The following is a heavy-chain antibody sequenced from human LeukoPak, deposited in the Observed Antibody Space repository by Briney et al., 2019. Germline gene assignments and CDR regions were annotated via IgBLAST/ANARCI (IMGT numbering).Heavy chain of an antibody. CDR3: ARQSGVGGDSYYFDY. V-gene: IGHV4-4*09. D-gene: IGHD2-21*02. CDR1: GGSISSYY. Sequence: PSETLSLTCTVSGGSISSYYWSRIRQPPGKGLKWIGYIYTSGSTNYNPSLKSRVTISVDTSKNQFSLKLSSVTAADTAVYYCARQSGVGGDSYYFDYWGQGTLVTVSS. CDR2: IYTSGST. J-gene: IGHJ4*02.